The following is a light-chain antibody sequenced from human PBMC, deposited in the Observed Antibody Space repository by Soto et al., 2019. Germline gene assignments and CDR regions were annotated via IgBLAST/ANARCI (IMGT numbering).Light chain of an antibody. J-gene: IGKJ2*01. Sequence: EIVLTQSPGTLSLSPGERATLSCRASQSVSSSYLAWYQQKPGQAPRLLIYGASSRATGIPDRFSGSGSGTDFTLTISRLEPEDFAVYSCQQYGSSPPYTFGQVTKLEIK. CDR3: QQYGSSPPYT. V-gene: IGKV3-20*01. CDR1: QSVSSSY. CDR2: GAS.